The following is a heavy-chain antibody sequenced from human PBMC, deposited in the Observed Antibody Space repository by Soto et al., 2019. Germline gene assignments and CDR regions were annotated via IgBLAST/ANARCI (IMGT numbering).Heavy chain of an antibody. CDR1: GGSVSSGSYY. Sequence: LTCTVSGGSVSSGSYYWSWIRQPPGKGLEWIGFIYYSGSTSYYPSFKSRVTISLDTSRNQFSLKLSSVTAADTAVYYCARAASYASSYYFDFWGQGALVTVSS. D-gene: IGHD6-6*01. CDR2: IYYSGST. V-gene: IGHV4-61*01. J-gene: IGHJ4*02. CDR3: ARAASYASSYYFDF.